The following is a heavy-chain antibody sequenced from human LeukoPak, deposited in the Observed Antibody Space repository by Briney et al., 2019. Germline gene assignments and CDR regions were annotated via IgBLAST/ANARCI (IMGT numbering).Heavy chain of an antibody. J-gene: IGHJ4*02. CDR2: TSYDGSNE. D-gene: IGHD3-22*01. CDR3: ARARGSGNYRFDY. V-gene: IGHV3-30*03. CDR1: GVTFSSYG. Sequence: GGSLRLSCAASGVTFSSYGMRWVRQAPGKGLEWVALTSYDGSNEYYADSAKGRFITSRDNSKNTLYLQMNSLRADDTAVYYCARARGSGNYRFDYWGQGTLVTVSS.